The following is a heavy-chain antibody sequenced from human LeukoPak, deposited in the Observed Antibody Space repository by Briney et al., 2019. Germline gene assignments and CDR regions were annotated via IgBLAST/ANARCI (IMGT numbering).Heavy chain of an antibody. J-gene: IGHJ4*02. V-gene: IGHV3-9*01. CDR1: GFTFDDYG. D-gene: IGHD6-13*01. Sequence: PGRSLRLSCAASGFTFDDYGMHWVRQAPGKGLEWVSTISWNSASVGYVDSVKGRFTISRDNAKKTLYLQMNSLRPEDTALYYCAKDYGYSSSWYDYWGQGTLVTVSS. CDR3: AKDYGYSSSWYDY. CDR2: ISWNSASV.